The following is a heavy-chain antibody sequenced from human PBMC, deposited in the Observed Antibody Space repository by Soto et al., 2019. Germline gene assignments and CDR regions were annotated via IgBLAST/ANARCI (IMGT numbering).Heavy chain of an antibody. J-gene: IGHJ4*02. CDR3: ARAPTSRFDY. CDR1: GFTFRTFG. Sequence: PGGSLRLSCAASGFTFRTFGMHWVRQSPGKGLEWVAVISSDGFTQYYADSVKGRFTVSRDNSKNALFLQMSGLRPEDTAVYFCARAPTSRFDYWGQGTLVTVSS. V-gene: IGHV3-30*15. CDR2: ISSDGFTQ.